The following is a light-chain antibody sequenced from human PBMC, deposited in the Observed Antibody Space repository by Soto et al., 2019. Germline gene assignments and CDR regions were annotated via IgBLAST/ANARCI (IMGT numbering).Light chain of an antibody. V-gene: IGLV3-21*04. CDR3: QVWDSSVDHPV. CDR1: NIGSKS. Sequence: SYELTQPPSVSAAPGTTASITCGGNNIGSKSVHWYQQKPGQAHVLVIYYDTDRPSGIPERFSGSKSGNTATLTISRVEAGDEADYYCQVWDSSVDHPVFGTGTKVTVL. J-gene: IGLJ1*01. CDR2: YDT.